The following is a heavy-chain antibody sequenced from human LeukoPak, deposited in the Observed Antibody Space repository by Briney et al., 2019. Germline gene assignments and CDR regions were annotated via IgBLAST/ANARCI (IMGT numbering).Heavy chain of an antibody. CDR2: ISWNSGSI. Sequence: PGGSLRLSCAASGFTFDDYAMHWVRQAPGKGLEWVSGISWNSGSIGYADSVKGRFTISRDNAKNSLYMQMNSLRAEDTALYYCAKDNRIGGYDWSLGYWGQGTLATVSS. CDR3: AKDNRIGGYDWSLGY. J-gene: IGHJ4*02. D-gene: IGHD5-12*01. V-gene: IGHV3-9*01. CDR1: GFTFDDYA.